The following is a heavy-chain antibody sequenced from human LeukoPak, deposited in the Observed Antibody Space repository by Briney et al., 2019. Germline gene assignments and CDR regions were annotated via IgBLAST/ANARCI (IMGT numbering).Heavy chain of an antibody. CDR3: ARGPPHYYDSSGYYP. D-gene: IGHD3-22*01. V-gene: IGHV1-8*01. CDR2: MNPNSGNT. J-gene: IGHJ5*02. CDR1: GYTFTSYD. Sequence: GASVKVSCKASGYTFTSYDINWVRQATGQGLKWMGWMNPNSGNTGYAQKFQGRVTMTRNTSISTAYMELSSLRSEDTAVYYCARGPPHYYDSSGYYPWGQGTLVTVSS.